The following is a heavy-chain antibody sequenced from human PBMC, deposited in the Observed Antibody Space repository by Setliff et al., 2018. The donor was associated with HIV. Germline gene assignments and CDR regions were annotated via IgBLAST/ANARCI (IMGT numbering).Heavy chain of an antibody. CDR2: INHSGSS. V-gene: IGHV4-34*01. Sequence: KASETLSLTCGVYGETLSPYFWSWIRQTPGKGLEWIGEINHSGSSNYNPSLKSRVTLSVDTSKNQFSLKLTSVTAADTAVYYCARGLGMVEATTPFDYWGQGTLVTVSS. D-gene: IGHD1-26*01. CDR1: GETLSPYF. CDR3: ARGLGMVEATTPFDY. J-gene: IGHJ4*02.